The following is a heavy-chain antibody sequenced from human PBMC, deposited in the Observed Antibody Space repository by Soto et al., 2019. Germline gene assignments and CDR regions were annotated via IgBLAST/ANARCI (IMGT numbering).Heavy chain of an antibody. CDR1: GGSISSYY. V-gene: IGHV4-59*08. J-gene: IGHJ4*02. CDR3: ARHRGFGEPLS. Sequence: QVQLQESGPGLVKPSETLSLTCTVSGGSISSYYWSWIRQPPGKGLEWIGYIYYSGSTNYNPSLKSRVTISVDTSKNQFSLKLSSVTAADTAVYYCARHRGFGEPLSWGQGTLVTVSS. D-gene: IGHD3-10*01. CDR2: IYYSGST.